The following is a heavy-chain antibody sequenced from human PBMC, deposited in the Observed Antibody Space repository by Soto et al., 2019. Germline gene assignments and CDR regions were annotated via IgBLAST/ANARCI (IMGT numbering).Heavy chain of an antibody. CDR3: TRQVPRYYDFWSGYFTQETVYDMDV. J-gene: IGHJ6*02. V-gene: IGHV3-73*01. CDR2: IRSKANSYAT. CDR1: GFTLSGSA. Sequence: PGGSLRLSCAASGFTLSGSAMHWVRQASGKGLEWVGRIRSKANSYATAYAASVKGRFTISRDDSKNTAYLQMSSLKTEDTAVYYCTRQVPRYYDFWSGYFTQETVYDMDVWGQGTTVTVSS. D-gene: IGHD3-3*01.